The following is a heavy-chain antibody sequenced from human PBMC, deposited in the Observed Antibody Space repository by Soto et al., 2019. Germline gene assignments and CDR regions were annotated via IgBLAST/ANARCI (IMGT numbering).Heavy chain of an antibody. Sequence: QVQLVQSGAEVKKPGASVKVSCKASGYTFTSYAMHWVRQAPGQRLEWMGWINAGNGNTKYSQKFQGRVTITRATSASIAYMELSSLRSEDTAVYYCARVRGGQWLVRGWYFDLWGRGTLVTVSS. D-gene: IGHD6-19*01. CDR3: ARVRGGQWLVRGWYFDL. CDR2: INAGNGNT. CDR1: GYTFTSYA. J-gene: IGHJ2*01. V-gene: IGHV1-3*01.